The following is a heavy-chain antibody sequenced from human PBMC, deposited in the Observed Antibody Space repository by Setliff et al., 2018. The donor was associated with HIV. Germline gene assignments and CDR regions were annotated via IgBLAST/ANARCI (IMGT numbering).Heavy chain of an antibody. CDR1: GFTFSDYT. V-gene: IGHV3-21*01. D-gene: IGHD4-4*01. J-gene: IGHJ6*02. Sequence: PGGSLRLSCAASGFTFSDYTMNWVRQAPGKGLEWVSSISTGGHFIYYAASVKGRFTISIDNAKNSLYLQMNSLTAEDTAVYYYARDDSNYRQHGIDVWGQGTTVTVSS. CDR3: ARDDSNYRQHGIDV. CDR2: ISTGGHFI.